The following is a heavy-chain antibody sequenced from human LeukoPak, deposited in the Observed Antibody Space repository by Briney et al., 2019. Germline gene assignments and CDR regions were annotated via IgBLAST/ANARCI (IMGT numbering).Heavy chain of an antibody. CDR1: GFTFSRHY. V-gene: IGHV3-7*01. D-gene: IGHD2-8*01. Sequence: GGSLRLSCAASGFTFSRHYMTWVRQAPGKGLEWVANIKQDSSDKFYVDSVRGRLTISRDNAKNSMYLQMNSLRAEDTAVYYCARESNDGGDAFDIWGQGTMVTVSS. J-gene: IGHJ3*02. CDR2: IKQDSSDK. CDR3: ARESNDGGDAFDI.